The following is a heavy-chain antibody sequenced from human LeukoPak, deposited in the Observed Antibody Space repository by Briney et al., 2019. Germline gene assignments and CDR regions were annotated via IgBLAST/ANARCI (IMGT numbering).Heavy chain of an antibody. V-gene: IGHV4-31*03. D-gene: IGHD2-2*01. CDR2: IYYTGST. J-gene: IGHJ4*02. Sequence: PSQTLSLTCTVSSGSISSGGYYWSWIRQSPGKGLEWIGYIYYTGSTYYNPSLRSRVTISVDTSKNQFSLKLSSVTAADTAVYYCARAPTVSVGYCSSASCQADYWGQGTLVTVSS. CDR3: ARAPTVSVGYCSSASCQADY. CDR1: SGSISSGGYY.